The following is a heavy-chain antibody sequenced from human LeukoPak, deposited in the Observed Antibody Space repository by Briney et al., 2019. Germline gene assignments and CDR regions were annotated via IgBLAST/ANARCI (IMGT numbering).Heavy chain of an antibody. Sequence: GESLKISCKGSGYSFTSYWIGWVRQMRGKGLEWLGIIYPGDSDTRYSPSFQGQVTISADKSISTAYLQWSSLKASGTAMYYCARPEEFYGSGSYYGYWGQGTLVTVSS. CDR2: IYPGDSDT. V-gene: IGHV5-51*01. D-gene: IGHD3-10*01. J-gene: IGHJ4*02. CDR3: ARPEEFYGSGSYYGY. CDR1: GYSFTSYW.